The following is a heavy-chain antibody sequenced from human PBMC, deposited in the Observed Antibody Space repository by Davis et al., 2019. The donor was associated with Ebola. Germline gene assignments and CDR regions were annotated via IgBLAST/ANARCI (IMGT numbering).Heavy chain of an antibody. CDR2: IYPGDSDT. Sequence: GESLKISCKASGYSFTNNWIGWVRQMPGKGLEWMGIIYPGDSDTRYSPSFQGQVTISADKSISTAYLQWSSLKASDTAMYYCARSSSSWEYYFDYWGQGTLVTVSS. CDR3: ARSSSSWEYYFDY. V-gene: IGHV5-51*01. D-gene: IGHD6-6*01. CDR1: GYSFTNNW. J-gene: IGHJ4*02.